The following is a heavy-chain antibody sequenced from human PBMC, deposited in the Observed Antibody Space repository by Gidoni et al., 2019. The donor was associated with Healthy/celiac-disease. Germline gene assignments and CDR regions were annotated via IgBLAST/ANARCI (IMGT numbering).Heavy chain of an antibody. D-gene: IGHD6-13*01. CDR1: GYTFTSYD. V-gene: IGHV1-8*01. CDR2: MNPNSGNT. J-gene: IGHJ6*03. Sequence: QVQLVQSGAEVKKPGTSVKVSCKASGYTFTSYDINWVRRATGQGLEWMGWMNPNSGNTGYAQKFQGRVTMTRNTSISTAYMGLSSLRSEDTAVYYCARGRGSSWDYYYYYMDVWGKGTTVTVSS. CDR3: ARGRGSSWDYYYYYMDV.